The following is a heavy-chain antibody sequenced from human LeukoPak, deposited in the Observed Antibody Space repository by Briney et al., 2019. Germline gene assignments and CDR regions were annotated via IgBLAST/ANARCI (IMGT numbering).Heavy chain of an antibody. CDR1: GFTFSNYA. CDR2: SGTSGST. CDR3: TKDGRYRLSYSDF. V-gene: IGHV3-23*01. Sequence: GGSLRLSCAASGFTFSNYAMSWVRQAPGKGLEWVSGSGTSGSTYYADSVKGRFTISRDNSKNTLYLQMNSLRAEDTAVYYCTKDGRYRLSYSDFWGQGTLVTGSS. D-gene: IGHD5-12*01. J-gene: IGHJ4*02.